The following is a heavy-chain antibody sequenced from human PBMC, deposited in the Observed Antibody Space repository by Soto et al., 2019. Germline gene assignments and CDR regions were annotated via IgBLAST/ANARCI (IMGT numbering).Heavy chain of an antibody. CDR1: GGSLSDYF. CDR3: DGGGISHWADFYDMDV. J-gene: IGHJ6*03. D-gene: IGHD2-21*01. V-gene: IGHV4-34*01. Sequence: KPSETLSLTCVVSGGSLSDYFWSWIRQPPGMALEWIGEINHLGSINYNPSLKSRVTMSVDTSKNQFSLTLNSVTAADTVSYCCDGGGISHWADFYDMDVWDRGTTVTVSS. CDR2: INHLGSI.